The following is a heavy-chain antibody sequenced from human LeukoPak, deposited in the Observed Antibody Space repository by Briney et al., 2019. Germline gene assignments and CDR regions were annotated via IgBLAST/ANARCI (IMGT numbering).Heavy chain of an antibody. CDR2: IYYSGST. CDR3: ARDLTIFGVVIDH. Sequence: SETLSLTCTVSGGSIISYYWSWIRQPPGKGLEWIGYIYYSGSTNYNPSLKSRVTISVDTSKNQFSLKLSSVTAADTAVYYCARDLTIFGVVIDHWGQGTLVTVSS. V-gene: IGHV4-59*01. D-gene: IGHD3-3*01. CDR1: GGSIISYY. J-gene: IGHJ5*02.